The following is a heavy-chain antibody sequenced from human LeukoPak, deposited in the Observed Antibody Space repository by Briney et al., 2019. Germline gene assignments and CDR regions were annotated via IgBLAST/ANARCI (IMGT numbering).Heavy chain of an antibody. CDR3: ARELSSIAARPGAYNWFDP. J-gene: IGHJ5*02. CDR2: IYTSGST. CDR1: GGSISSGSYY. Sequence: SETLSLTCTVSGGSISSGSYYWSWIRQPAGKGLEWIGRIYTSGSTNYNPSLKSRVTISVDTSKNQFSLKLSSVTAADTAVYYCARELSSIAARPGAYNWFDPWGQGTLVTVSS. V-gene: IGHV4-61*02. D-gene: IGHD6-6*01.